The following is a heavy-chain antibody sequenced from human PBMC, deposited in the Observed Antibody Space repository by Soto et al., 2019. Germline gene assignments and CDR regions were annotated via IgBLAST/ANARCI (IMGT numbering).Heavy chain of an antibody. CDR2: ISAHNGDT. CDR3: ARSSGTYPPSRYYYGLDV. J-gene: IGHJ6*02. V-gene: IGHV1-18*01. Sequence: QVQLVQSGPEVKKPGASVKVSCKASGYTFTSCGFSWVRQAPGQGLEWMGWISAHNGDTIYAQKFQDRITMTTDTSTNTAYLELRSLKSGDTAVFYCARSSGTYPPSRYYYGLDVWGQGTTVTVSS. D-gene: IGHD1-26*01. CDR1: GYTFTSCG.